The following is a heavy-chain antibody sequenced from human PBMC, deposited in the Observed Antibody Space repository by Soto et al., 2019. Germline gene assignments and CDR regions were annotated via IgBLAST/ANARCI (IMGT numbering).Heavy chain of an antibody. CDR3: EGSGDIAVVPAE. CDR1: GFTFSSSW. D-gene: IGHD2-2*01. CDR2: IKEDGSEE. V-gene: IGHV3-7*01. J-gene: IGHJ6*03. Sequence: RLSCAASGFTFSSSWMSWVRQAPGKGLEWVANIKEDGSEEYYADSVKGRFTISRDNAKNSLYLQMNSLSAEDTAMYYCEGSGDIAVVPAERGKGTTFTV.